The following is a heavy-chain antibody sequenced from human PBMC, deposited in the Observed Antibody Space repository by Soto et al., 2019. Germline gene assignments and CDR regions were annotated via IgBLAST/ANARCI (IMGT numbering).Heavy chain of an antibody. CDR1: GNTFTSYS. Sequence: ASVKVSCKASGNTFTSYSMHWVRQAPGQGLEWMGIINPSGGSTSYAQKFQGRVTMTRDTSTSTAYMELSSLRSEDTAVYYCARAGTYVSRRWQPQTGFDLRGQGTLVIVSS. CDR3: ARAGTYVSRRWQPQTGFDL. CDR2: INPSGGST. D-gene: IGHD1-1*01. V-gene: IGHV1-46*03. J-gene: IGHJ5*02.